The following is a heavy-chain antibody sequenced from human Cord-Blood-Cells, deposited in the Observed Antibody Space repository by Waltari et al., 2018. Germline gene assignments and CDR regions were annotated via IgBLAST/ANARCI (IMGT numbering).Heavy chain of an antibody. V-gene: IGHV4-38-2*02. CDR3: ARDSGSYSYYYYGMDV. CDR1: GYSSGSGSS. CDR2: IYHSGST. Sequence: QVQLQKSGPGLVKPSETLSLTCAASGYSSGSGSSWGGFRQPPGKGLEWIGSIYHSGSTYYNPSLKSRVTISVDTSKNQFSLKLSSVTAADTAVYYCARDSGSYSYYYYGMDVWGQGTTVTVSS. J-gene: IGHJ6*02. D-gene: IGHD1-26*01.